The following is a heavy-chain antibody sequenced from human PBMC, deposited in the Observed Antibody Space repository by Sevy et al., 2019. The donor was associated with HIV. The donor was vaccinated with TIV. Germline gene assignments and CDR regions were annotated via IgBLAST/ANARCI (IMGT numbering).Heavy chain of an antibody. CDR2: VSTGRDL. CDR1: GFTFSTFA. J-gene: IGHJ4*02. V-gene: IGHV3-21*04. D-gene: IGHD2-15*01. CDR3: VREGSGHLDFDY. Sequence: GGSLRLSCAASGFTFSTFAMDWVRQAPGKGLEWVSSVSTGRDLFYAASVKGRFTLSTDSAKNSMFLHMNSLRVDDTGIYYCVREGSGHLDFDYWGQGTLVTVSS.